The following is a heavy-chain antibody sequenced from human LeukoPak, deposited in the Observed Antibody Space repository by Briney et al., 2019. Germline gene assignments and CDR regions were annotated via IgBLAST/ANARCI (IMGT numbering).Heavy chain of an antibody. CDR1: GYDFTSVG. Sequence: GVSVKVSCKASGYDFTSVGITWVRQAPGQGLEWMGWISPYNGNTRYVQKLQGRVTMTTDTSTSTAYMELRSLRFDDTAVYYCARAGSGSGWYFDYWGQGTLVTVSS. D-gene: IGHD6-19*01. V-gene: IGHV1-18*01. CDR3: ARAGSGSGWYFDY. CDR2: ISPYNGNT. J-gene: IGHJ4*02.